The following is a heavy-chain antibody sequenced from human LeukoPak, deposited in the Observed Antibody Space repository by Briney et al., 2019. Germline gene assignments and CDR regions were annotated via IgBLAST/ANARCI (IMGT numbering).Heavy chain of an antibody. Sequence: GRSLRLSCAASGFTFSSYGMHWVRQAPGKGLEWVAVIWYDGSNKYYADSVKGRFTISRDNSKNTPYLQMNSLRAEDTAVYYCAKDGKTDYYYMDVWGKGTTVTVSS. V-gene: IGHV3-33*06. CDR1: GFTFSSYG. J-gene: IGHJ6*03. D-gene: IGHD1-26*01. CDR3: AKDGKTDYYYMDV. CDR2: IWYDGSNK.